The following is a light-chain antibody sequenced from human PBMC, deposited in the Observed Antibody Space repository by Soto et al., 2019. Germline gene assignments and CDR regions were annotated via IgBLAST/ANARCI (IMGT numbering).Light chain of an antibody. Sequence: DIQMTQSPSTLSASVGDRVTITCRASQSISSWLAWYQQKPGKAPKLLIYKASNVESGVPSRFSGSGSGTEFTLTISSLQPDDFATYYCQQYNSYRESFGQGTKLEIK. CDR1: QSISSW. J-gene: IGKJ2*03. V-gene: IGKV1-5*03. CDR3: QQYNSYRES. CDR2: KAS.